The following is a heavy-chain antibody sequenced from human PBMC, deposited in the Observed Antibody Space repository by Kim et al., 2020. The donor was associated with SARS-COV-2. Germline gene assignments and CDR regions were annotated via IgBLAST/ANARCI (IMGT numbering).Heavy chain of an antibody. Sequence: SGPTLVNPTQTLTLTCTFSGFSLSTSQVGVGWIRQPPGKTLEWLAHIYWDDDKYYSPSLKSRLTIAKDTSKNQVVLTMTNMDAVDTATYYCAHRQIGYTTYWNQAVFNYWGQGTLVTVSS. CDR3: AHRQIGYTTYWNQAVFNY. J-gene: IGHJ4*02. D-gene: IGHD1-1*01. CDR1: GFSLSTSQVG. V-gene: IGHV2-5*02. CDR2: IYWDDDK.